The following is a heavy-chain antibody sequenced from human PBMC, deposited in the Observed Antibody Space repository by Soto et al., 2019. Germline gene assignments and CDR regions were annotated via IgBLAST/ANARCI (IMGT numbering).Heavy chain of an antibody. CDR2: ISYDGSNN. CDR3: ARGGYCGGDCYRNYFYYYGMDV. Sequence: PRESLRPASAAAGFTFSIYAMHCVRQPPDSGLEWVAVISYDGSNNYYADYEKEQFTVCSANSKNTLYMQVNSQMAEDTAVYNCARGGYCGGDCYRNYFYYYGMDVWGQGTPVTVSS. J-gene: IGHJ6*02. V-gene: IGHV3-30-3*01. CDR1: GFTFSIYA. D-gene: IGHD2-21*02.